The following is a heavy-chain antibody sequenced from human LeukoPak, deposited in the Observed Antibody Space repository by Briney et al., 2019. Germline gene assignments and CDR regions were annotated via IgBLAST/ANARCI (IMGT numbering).Heavy chain of an antibody. CDR3: ARHGSDYGQLEAFDM. D-gene: IGHD1-1*01. V-gene: IGHV4-4*07. CDR2: VSTRGNT. Sequence: SETLSLTCSVSGVSITSNYWTWIRQPAGRGLEWIGRVSTRGNTNYNPSLKSRVTMSVDTPKNLFSLKLTSVTAADTAMYYCARHGSDYGQLEAFDMWGQGTVVTVSS. CDR1: GVSITSNY. J-gene: IGHJ3*02.